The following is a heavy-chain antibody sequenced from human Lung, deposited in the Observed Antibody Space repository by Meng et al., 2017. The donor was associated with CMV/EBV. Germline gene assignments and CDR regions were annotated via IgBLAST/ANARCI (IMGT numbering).Heavy chain of an antibody. CDR2: INPNSGGT. CDR3: ARGTGYSSSSGVY. J-gene: IGHJ4*02. V-gene: IGHV1-2*02. D-gene: IGHD6-6*01. Sequence: ASXXVSXKASGYTFIGYYMHWVRQAPGQGLEWMGWINPNSGGTNYAQKFQGRVSMTRDTSISTAYMELSRLRSDDTAVYYCARGTGYSSSSGVYWGQGTLVTVSS. CDR1: GYTFIGYY.